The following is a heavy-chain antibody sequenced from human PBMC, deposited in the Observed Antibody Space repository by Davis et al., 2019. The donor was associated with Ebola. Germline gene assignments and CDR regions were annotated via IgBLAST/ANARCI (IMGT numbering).Heavy chain of an antibody. V-gene: IGHV3-53*01. D-gene: IGHD4-17*01. Sequence: PGGSLRLSCAASGFTVSSNYMSWVRQAPGKGLEWVSVIYSGGSTYYADSVKGRFTISRDNFKNTLYLQMNSLRAEDTAVYYCARDYGDYYYGMDVWGQGTTVTASS. CDR3: ARDYGDYYYGMDV. J-gene: IGHJ6*02. CDR1: GFTVSSNY. CDR2: IYSGGST.